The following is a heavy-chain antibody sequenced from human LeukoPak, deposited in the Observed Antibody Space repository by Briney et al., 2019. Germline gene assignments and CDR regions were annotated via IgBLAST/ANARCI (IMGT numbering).Heavy chain of an antibody. D-gene: IGHD1-26*01. V-gene: IGHV4-38-2*02. J-gene: IGHJ4*02. CDR1: GYSISSGYY. CDR2: IYHSGST. Sequence: SETLSLTCTVSGYSISSGYYWGWIRQPPGKGLEWIGSIYHSGSTYYNPSLKSRVTISVDTSKNQFSLKLSSVTAADTAVYYCARNPTGIVGPFDYWGQGTLVTVSS. CDR3: ARNPTGIVGPFDY.